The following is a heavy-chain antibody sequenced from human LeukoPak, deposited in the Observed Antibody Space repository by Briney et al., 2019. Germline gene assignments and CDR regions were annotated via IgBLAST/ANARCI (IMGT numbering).Heavy chain of an antibody. Sequence: SETLSLTCTVSGGSISSYYWSWIQQPPGKGLEWIGYIYYSGSTNYNPSLKSRVTISVDTSKNQFSLKLSSVTAADTAVYYCARAGPYDFWSGYPYYFDYWGQGTLVTVSS. CDR1: GGSISSYY. CDR2: IYYSGST. D-gene: IGHD3-3*01. V-gene: IGHV4-59*01. CDR3: ARAGPYDFWSGYPYYFDY. J-gene: IGHJ4*02.